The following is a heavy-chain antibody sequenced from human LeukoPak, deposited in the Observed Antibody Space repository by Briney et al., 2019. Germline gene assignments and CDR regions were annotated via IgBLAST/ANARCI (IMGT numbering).Heavy chain of an antibody. CDR1: GFTFSSYA. D-gene: IGHD2-21*01. CDR2: ISYDGSNK. V-gene: IGHV3-30-3*01. J-gene: IGHJ4*02. CDR3: ARDRYSLDY. Sequence: GGSLRLSCAASGFTFSSYAMHWVRQAPGTGLEWVAVISYDGSNKYYADSVKGRFTISRDNSKNTLYLQMNSLRAEDTAVYCCARDRYSLDYWGQGTLVTVSS.